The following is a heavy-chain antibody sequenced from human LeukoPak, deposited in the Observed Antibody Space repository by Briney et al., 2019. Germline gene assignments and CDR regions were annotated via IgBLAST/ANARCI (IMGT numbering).Heavy chain of an antibody. CDR2: INHSGST. CDR1: GGSFSGYY. D-gene: IGHD3-9*01. J-gene: IGHJ5*02. CDR3: ARPRITIYQGWFGP. Sequence: SETLSLTCAVYGGSFSGYYWSWIRQPPGKGLEWIGEINHSGSTNYNPSLKSRVTISVDTSKNQFSLKLSSVTAADTAVYYCARPRITIYQGWFGPWGQGTLVTVSS. V-gene: IGHV4-34*01.